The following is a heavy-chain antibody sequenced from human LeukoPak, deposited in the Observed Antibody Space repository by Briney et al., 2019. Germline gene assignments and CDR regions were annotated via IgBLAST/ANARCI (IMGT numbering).Heavy chain of an antibody. CDR3: ARETRVGVAFDF. CDR1: GGSISSGSYY. Sequence: SQTLSLTCTVSGGSISSGSYYWSWIRQPAGKGLEWIGRIYTSGSTNYNPSLKSRVTISVDTSKNQFSLKLSSVTAADTAVYYCARETRVGVAFDFWGQGTLVTVSS. V-gene: IGHV4-61*02. J-gene: IGHJ4*02. D-gene: IGHD3-10*01. CDR2: IYTSGST.